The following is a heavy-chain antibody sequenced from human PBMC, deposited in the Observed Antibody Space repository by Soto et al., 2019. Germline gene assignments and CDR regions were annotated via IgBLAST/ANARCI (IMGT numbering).Heavy chain of an antibody. D-gene: IGHD1-7*01. J-gene: IGHJ4*02. CDR3: ASRDPGTSVDY. V-gene: IGHV4-4*02. CDR1: GGSFTSNNW. CDR2: IYRTGST. Sequence: SETLSLTCAVSGGSFTSNNWWTWVRQPPGQGLEWIGEIYRTGSTNYNPSLKSRVTISLDKSENQFSLKVTSLTASDTAVYYCASRDPGTSVDYWGQGTLVTVSS.